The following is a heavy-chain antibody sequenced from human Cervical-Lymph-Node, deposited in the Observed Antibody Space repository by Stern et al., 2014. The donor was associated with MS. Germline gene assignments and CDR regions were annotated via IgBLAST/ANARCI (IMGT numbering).Heavy chain of an antibody. CDR3: ARGRRDNNWFDP. J-gene: IGHJ5*02. D-gene: IGHD2-21*01. CDR2: IKQDGSEK. V-gene: IGHV3-7*01. CDR1: GFTFSSYW. Sequence: EVQLVQSGGGLVQPGGSLRLSCAASGFTFSSYWMSWVRQAPGKGLEWVASIKQDGSEKYYADSVKGRFTISRDNAKNSLYLQMNSLRAEDTAVYYCARGRRDNNWFDPWGQGTLVTVSS.